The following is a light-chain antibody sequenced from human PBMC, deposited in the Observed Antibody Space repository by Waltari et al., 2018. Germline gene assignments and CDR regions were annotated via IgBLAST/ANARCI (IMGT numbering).Light chain of an antibody. Sequence: DIVMTQSPDSLAVSLGERATIDCKSSQSVFYRSDNKNYLAWYQHKPGQPPKLLFYWASTRESGVPDRVTASGSGTDFTLTINNLQAEDLAVYYCQQYYRSRTFGQGTKVEIK. V-gene: IGKV4-1*01. J-gene: IGKJ1*01. CDR1: QSVFYRSDNKNY. CDR2: WAS. CDR3: QQYYRSRT.